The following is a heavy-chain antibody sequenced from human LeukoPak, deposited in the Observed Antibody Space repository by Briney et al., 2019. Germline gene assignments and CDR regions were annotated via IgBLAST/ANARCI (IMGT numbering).Heavy chain of an antibody. D-gene: IGHD3-3*01. J-gene: IGHJ6*03. Sequence: SETLSLTCAVYGGSFSGYYWSWIRQPPGKGLEWIGEINHSGSTNYNPSLKSRVTISVDTSKNQFSLKLSSVTAADTAVYYCARLGFLEWLWPNKNYYYMDVWGKGTTVTVSS. CDR2: INHSGST. CDR3: ARLGFLEWLWPNKNYYYMDV. V-gene: IGHV4-34*01. CDR1: GGSFSGYY.